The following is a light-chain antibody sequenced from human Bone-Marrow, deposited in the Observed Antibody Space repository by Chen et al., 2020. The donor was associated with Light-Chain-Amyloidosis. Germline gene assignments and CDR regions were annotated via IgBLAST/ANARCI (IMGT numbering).Light chain of an antibody. Sequence: SYVLTPPSSVSVAPGQTATIDCGGNNIGSTSVHGYQQTPGQAPLLVVYDDSDRPAGIPERLSGSNSGNTATLTISRVEAGDEADYYCQVWDRSSDRPVFGGGTKLTVL. CDR1: NIGSTS. CDR3: QVWDRSSDRPV. J-gene: IGLJ3*02. CDR2: DDS. V-gene: IGLV3-21*02.